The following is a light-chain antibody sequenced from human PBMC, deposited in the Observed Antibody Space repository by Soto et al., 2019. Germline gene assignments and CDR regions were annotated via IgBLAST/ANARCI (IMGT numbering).Light chain of an antibody. J-gene: IGLJ2*01. CDR2: EVI. Sequence: QSVLTQPPSASGSPGQSVTIACTGTSSDVGSCKYVSWYQQHPGKAPKLIIYEVIKRPSGVPDRFSGSKSGNTASLTVSGLQAEGEADYYCSSYADSNNVEVLFGGGTKVTVL. CDR1: SSDVGSCKY. CDR3: SSYADSNNVEVL. V-gene: IGLV2-8*01.